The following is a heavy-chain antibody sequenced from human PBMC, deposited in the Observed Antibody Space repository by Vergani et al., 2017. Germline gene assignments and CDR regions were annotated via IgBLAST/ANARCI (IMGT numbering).Heavy chain of an antibody. V-gene: IGHV4-59*01. J-gene: IGHJ5*02. CDR2: IYYSGST. D-gene: IGHD3-22*01. CDR1: GGSISSYY. CDR3: ASDYYDSSGYYPA. Sequence: QVQLQESGPGLVKPSETLSLTCTVSGGSISSYYWSWIRQPPGKGLEWIGYIYYSGSTNYNPSLKSRVTISVDTSKNQFSLKLSSVTAADTAVYYCASDYYDSSGYYPAWGQGTLVTVSS.